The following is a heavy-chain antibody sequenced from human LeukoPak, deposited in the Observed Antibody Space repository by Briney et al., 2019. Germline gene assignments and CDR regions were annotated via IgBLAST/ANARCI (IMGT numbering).Heavy chain of an antibody. CDR2: IIPILGTA. D-gene: IGHD1-26*01. CDR1: LGTFISYA. CDR3: ARPLVDRYSGSIDGDYYYGMDV. J-gene: IGHJ6*02. Sequence: SVSVSCEASLGTFISYAMSCVRRAPGQGRECRGGIIPILGTANYAQKFQGRVTITAEECTSTAYMELSSLSYEDTAVYYCARPLVDRYSGSIDGDYYYGMDVWGQGTTVTVSS. V-gene: IGHV1-69*13.